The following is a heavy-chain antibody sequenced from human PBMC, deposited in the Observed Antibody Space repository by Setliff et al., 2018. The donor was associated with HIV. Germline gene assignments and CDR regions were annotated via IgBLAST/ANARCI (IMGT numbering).Heavy chain of an antibody. V-gene: IGHV5-51*01. Sequence: GESLKISCKGPGYTFSTYWIAWMRQMPGKGLEWMGIIYPAYSDARYSPSFQGQVTISADNSITTAYLEWSSLKASDTAMYYCARHLQIVSTYYYDSSGPDAFDIWGQGTMVTVSS. J-gene: IGHJ3*02. D-gene: IGHD3-22*01. CDR2: IYPAYSDA. CDR1: GYTFSTYW. CDR3: ARHLQIVSTYYYDSSGPDAFDI.